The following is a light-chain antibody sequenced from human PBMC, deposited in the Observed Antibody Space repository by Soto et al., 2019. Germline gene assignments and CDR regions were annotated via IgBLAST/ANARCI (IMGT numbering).Light chain of an antibody. CDR1: ENFKKW. CDR3: QQYDVHPKT. V-gene: IGKV1-5*02. J-gene: IGKJ1*01. CDR2: DAS. Sequence: DIQMTQSPSTLSASIGDRVTIICRASENFKKWLAWYQQTAGKDPKVLISDASRLNAGVPSRFSGSGSVTDCTLTITSLQTDDFGTYYCQQYDVHPKTLGQGTKVDIK.